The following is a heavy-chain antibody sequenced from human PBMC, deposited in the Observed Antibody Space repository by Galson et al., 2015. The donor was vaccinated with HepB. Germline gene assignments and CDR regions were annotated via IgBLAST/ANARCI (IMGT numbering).Heavy chain of an antibody. V-gene: IGHV3-23*01. J-gene: IGHJ6*02. CDR3: AKDVRITIFGVVMHYGMDV. CDR2: ISGSGGST. D-gene: IGHD3-3*01. Sequence: SLRLSCAASGFTFSSYAMNWVRQAPGKGLEWVSAISGSGGSTYYADSVKGRFTISRDNSKNTLYLQMNSLRAEDTAVYYCAKDVRITIFGVVMHYGMDVWGQGTTVTVSS. CDR1: GFTFSSYA.